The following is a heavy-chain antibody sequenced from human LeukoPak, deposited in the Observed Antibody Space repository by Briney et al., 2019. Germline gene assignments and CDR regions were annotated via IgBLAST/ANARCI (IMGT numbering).Heavy chain of an antibody. J-gene: IGHJ4*02. D-gene: IGHD1-26*01. Sequence: SETLSLTCTVSGGSISSSSYYWGWIRQPPGKGLEWIGSIYYSGSTYYNPSLKSRVTISVDTSKNQFFLKLSSVTAADTAVYYCARHSGGSYYVDYWGQGTLVTVSS. CDR2: IYYSGST. CDR1: GGSISSSSYY. CDR3: ARHSGGSYYVDY. V-gene: IGHV4-39*01.